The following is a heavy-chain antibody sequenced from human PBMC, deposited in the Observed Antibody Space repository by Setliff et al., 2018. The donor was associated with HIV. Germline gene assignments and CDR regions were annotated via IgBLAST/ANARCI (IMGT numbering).Heavy chain of an antibody. J-gene: IGHJ6*03. CDR1: GFTFSNAW. Sequence: SLKISCAASGFTFSNAWMSWVRQAPGKGLKWVGRIKSKTDGGSTDYAAPVKGRFTISRDDSKNTLYLHMNSLKTEDSAMYYCTTELYYYGSGSYYNPTPDYYYYMDVWGKGTTVTVSS. D-gene: IGHD3-10*01. CDR2: IKSKTDGGST. V-gene: IGHV3-15*01. CDR3: TTELYYYGSGSYYNPTPDYYYYMDV.